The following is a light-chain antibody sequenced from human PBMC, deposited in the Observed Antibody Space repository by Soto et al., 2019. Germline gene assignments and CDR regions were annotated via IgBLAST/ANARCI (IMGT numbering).Light chain of an antibody. Sequence: DIQMTQSPSSLSASVGDRVTITCRASESISRHLNWYQQKPGNAPKLLIYAASSLQNGVPSRFSGSGSGTDFTRTISNLQPGDFATYYCQESYSTLSITFGQGTRLETK. CDR1: ESISRH. CDR3: QESYSTLSIT. J-gene: IGKJ5*01. CDR2: AAS. V-gene: IGKV1-39*01.